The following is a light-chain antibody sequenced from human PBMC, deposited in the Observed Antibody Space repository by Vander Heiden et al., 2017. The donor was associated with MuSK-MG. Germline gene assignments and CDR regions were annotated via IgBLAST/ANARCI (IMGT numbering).Light chain of an antibody. CDR3: HQSSSFPLT. CDR1: QSVGNH. CDR2: YVS. J-gene: IGKJ4*01. V-gene: IGKV6-21*01. Sequence: EIVLTQSPDFQSVTPKEKVTITCRASQSVGNHLHWYQQKPDQSPKLLIKYVSESCSGVPSKFSGSGSGTEFTLTINSLEAEDAATYYCHQSSSFPLTFGGGTKVEIK.